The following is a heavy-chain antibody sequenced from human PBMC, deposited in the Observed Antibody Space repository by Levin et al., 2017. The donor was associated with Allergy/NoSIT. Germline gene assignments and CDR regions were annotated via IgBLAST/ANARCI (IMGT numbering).Heavy chain of an antibody. V-gene: IGHV3-23*01. CDR2: ISGSGGST. J-gene: IGHJ6*02. CDR3: AKVETGVYYYYYGMDV. D-gene: IGHD1-14*01. Sequence: GESLKISCAASGFTFSSYAMSWVRQAPGKGLEWVSAISGSGGSTYYADSVKGRFTISRDNSKNTLYLQMNSLRAEDTAVYYCAKVETGVYYYYYGMDVWGQGTTVTVSS. CDR1: GFTFSSYA.